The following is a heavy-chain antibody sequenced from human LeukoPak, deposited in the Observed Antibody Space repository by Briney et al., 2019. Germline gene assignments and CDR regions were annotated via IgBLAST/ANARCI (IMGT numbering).Heavy chain of an antibody. J-gene: IGHJ4*02. CDR1: GFTFSSSA. D-gene: IGHD3-22*01. Sequence: GGSLRLSCAASGFTFSSSAMSWVRQVPGKGLEWVSGISASGGSTSYADSVRGRFTISRDNSKNTLYLQMNSLRVEDMAVYYCAKGPYDSSGYYSEYWGQGTLVTVSS. CDR2: ISASGGST. CDR3: AKGPYDSSGYYSEY. V-gene: IGHV3-23*01.